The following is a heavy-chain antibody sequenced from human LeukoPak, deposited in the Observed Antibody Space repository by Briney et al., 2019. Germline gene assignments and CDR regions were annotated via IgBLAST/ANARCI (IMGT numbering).Heavy chain of an antibody. V-gene: IGHV3-23*01. CDR2: ISGSGGST. J-gene: IGHJ5*02. CDR3: AKDIKGLLFPPAAFDP. CDR1: GFTFSSYA. D-gene: IGHD3-22*01. Sequence: PGGSLRLSCAASGFTFSSYAMSWVRQAPGKGLEWVSAISGSGGSTYYADSVKGRLTISRDNSKNTLYLQMNSLRAEDTAVYYCAKDIKGLLFPPAAFDPWGQGTLVTVSS.